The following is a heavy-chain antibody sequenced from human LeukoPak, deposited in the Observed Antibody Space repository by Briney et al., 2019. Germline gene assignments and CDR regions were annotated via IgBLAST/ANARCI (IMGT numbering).Heavy chain of an antibody. CDR1: GGSISSHY. V-gene: IGHV4-59*11. Sequence: SETLSLTCTVSGGSISSHYWSWIRQPPGKGLEWIGYIYYSGSTNYNPSLKSRVTISVDTSKNHFSLKLSSVTAADTAVYYCARRYSYDSSGYLDAFDIWHEGTVATVSS. CDR2: IYYSGST. CDR3: ARRYSYDSSGYLDAFDI. D-gene: IGHD3-22*01. J-gene: IGHJ3*02.